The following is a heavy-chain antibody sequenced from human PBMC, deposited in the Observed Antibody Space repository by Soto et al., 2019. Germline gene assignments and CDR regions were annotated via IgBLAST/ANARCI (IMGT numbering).Heavy chain of an antibody. D-gene: IGHD1-1*01. Sequence: PGGSLRLSCAASGFTFWSYWMHWVRQAPGKGLVWVSRINRDGSSTSYADSVKGRVTISRDTAKNTLYLQMNSLRAEDTAVYYCAREIVTTGEYYFDSWGQGTLVTVSS. CDR1: GFTFWSYW. CDR2: INRDGSST. V-gene: IGHV3-74*01. CDR3: AREIVTTGEYYFDS. J-gene: IGHJ4*02.